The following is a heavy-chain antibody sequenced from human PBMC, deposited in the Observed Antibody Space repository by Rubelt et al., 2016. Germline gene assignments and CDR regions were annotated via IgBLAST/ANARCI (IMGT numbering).Heavy chain of an antibody. CDR1: GGSISSSSYY. CDR2: IYFSGST. CDR3: ARDLVSGSYLSY. J-gene: IGHJ4*02. V-gene: IGHV4-39*07. Sequence: QLQLQESGPGLVKPSETLSLTCTVSGGSISSSSYYWGWIRQPPGKGLEWIGSIYFSGSTYYNPSLKGRVTISVDTSKNQFSLKLSSVTAADTDVYYCARDLVSGSYLSYWGQGTLVTVSS. D-gene: IGHD1-26*01.